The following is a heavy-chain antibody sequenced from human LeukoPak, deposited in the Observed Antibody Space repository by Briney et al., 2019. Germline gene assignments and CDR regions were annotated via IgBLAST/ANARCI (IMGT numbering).Heavy chain of an antibody. J-gene: IGHJ4*02. Sequence: GGSLRLSCAASGFTFSSYSMNWVRQAPGKGLEWVSSISSSSSYIYYADSVKGRFTISRDNSKNTLYLQMNSLRTEDTAVYYCAKDLRGRVLRYFDWPKIQTHFDYWGQGTLVTVSS. CDR3: AKDLRGRVLRYFDWPKIQTHFDY. V-gene: IGHV3-21*04. CDR1: GFTFSSYS. D-gene: IGHD3-9*01. CDR2: ISSSSSYI.